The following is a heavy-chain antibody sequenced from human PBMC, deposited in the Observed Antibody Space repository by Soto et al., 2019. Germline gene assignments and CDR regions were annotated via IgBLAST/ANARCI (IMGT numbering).Heavy chain of an antibody. CDR1: GFTFSSYG. J-gene: IGHJ4*02. CDR2: ISYDGGNK. CDR3: AKHGTYHSHPSGYYGPLDY. Sequence: GGSLRLSCAASGFTFSSYGIHWVRQAPGKGLEWVALISYDGGNKYYADSVKGRFTISRDNSKNTLYLQMNSLRDEDTAVYYCAKHGTYHSHPSGYYGPLDYWGQGTLVTVSS. D-gene: IGHD3-22*01. V-gene: IGHV3-30*18.